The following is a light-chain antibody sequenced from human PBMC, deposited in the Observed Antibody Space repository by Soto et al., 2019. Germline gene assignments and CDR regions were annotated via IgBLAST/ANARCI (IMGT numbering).Light chain of an antibody. Sequence: EIVVTQSPATLSVSPGERVTLSCRASQFVSSRLAWYQEKPGQVPRLLIYGASNRATGIPDRFSGSGSGTEFTLTISSLQSEDFATYYCQQYMSYSFGQGTKVDIK. CDR3: QQYMSYS. J-gene: IGKJ1*01. V-gene: IGKV3D-15*01. CDR1: QFVSSR. CDR2: GAS.